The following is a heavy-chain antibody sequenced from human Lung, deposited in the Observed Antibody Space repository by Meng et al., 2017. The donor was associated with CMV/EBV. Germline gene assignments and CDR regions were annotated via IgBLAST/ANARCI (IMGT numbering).Heavy chain of an antibody. Sequence: ESXKISXAAPGFTFSSYAMSWVRQAPGKGLEWVSAISGSGGSTYYADSVKGRFTISRDNSKNTLYLQMYSLRAEDTAVYYCAKSEDYYGSGSPWDAFDIWGQGTMVTVSS. D-gene: IGHD3-10*01. CDR3: AKSEDYYGSGSPWDAFDI. CDR2: ISGSGGST. CDR1: GFTFSSYA. V-gene: IGHV3-23*01. J-gene: IGHJ3*02.